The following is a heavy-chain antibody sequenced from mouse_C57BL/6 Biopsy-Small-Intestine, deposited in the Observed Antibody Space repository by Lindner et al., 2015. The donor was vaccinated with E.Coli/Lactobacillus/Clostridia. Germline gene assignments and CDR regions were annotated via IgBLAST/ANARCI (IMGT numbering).Heavy chain of an antibody. CDR1: GFSLTSYG. V-gene: IGHV2-6-1*01. J-gene: IGHJ3*01. CDR2: IWSDGSA. CDR3: ARQEDGYYVFTY. Sequence: VQLQESGPGLVAPSQSLSITCTVSGFSLTSYGVHWVRQPPGKGLEWLVVIWSDGSATYNSALKSRLSISKDNSKSEVFLKMNSLQTDDTAMYYCARQEDGYYVFTYWGQGTLVTVSA. D-gene: IGHD2-3*01.